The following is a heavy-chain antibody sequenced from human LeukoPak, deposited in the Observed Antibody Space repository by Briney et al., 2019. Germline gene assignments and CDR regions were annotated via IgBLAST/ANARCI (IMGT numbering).Heavy chain of an antibody. CDR1: GFTFSSYW. Sequence: GGSLRLSCAASGFTFSSYWMSWVRQAPGKGLECVANIKHDGSEAYYVASVKGRFTISKDNGKNSLFLQMNSLRTEDTATYYCVKGRGGYVKYKTFDYWGQGTLVTVSS. CDR3: VKGRGGYVKYKTFDY. CDR2: IKHDGSEA. D-gene: IGHD5-12*01. J-gene: IGHJ4*02. V-gene: IGHV3-7*01.